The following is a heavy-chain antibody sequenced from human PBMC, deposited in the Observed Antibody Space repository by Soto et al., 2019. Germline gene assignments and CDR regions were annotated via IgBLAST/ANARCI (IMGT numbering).Heavy chain of an antibody. Sequence: GASVKVSCKASGGTFSSYAISWVRQAPGQGLEWMGGIIPIFGTANYAQKFQGRVTITADKSTSTAYMELSSLRSEDTAVYYCARVWQWLAGSYYYGMDVWGQGTTVTVSS. CDR2: IIPIFGTA. CDR3: ARVWQWLAGSYYYGMDV. D-gene: IGHD6-19*01. V-gene: IGHV1-69*06. CDR1: GGTFSSYA. J-gene: IGHJ6*02.